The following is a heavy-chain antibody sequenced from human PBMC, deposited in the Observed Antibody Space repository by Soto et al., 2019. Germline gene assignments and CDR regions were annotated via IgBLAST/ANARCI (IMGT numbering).Heavy chain of an antibody. CDR3: AKRRGAGGHFDY. J-gene: IGHJ4*02. D-gene: IGHD2-15*01. CDR2: VSSGGGT. V-gene: IGHV3-23*01. Sequence: GGSLRFSCAASGFTFSTYAMGWVRQAPGKGLEWVSVVSSGGGTHYADSVKGRFTVSRDNSKNTLSLQMNSLRADDTAVYYCAKRRGAGGHFDYWGQGALVTVSS. CDR1: GFTFSTYA.